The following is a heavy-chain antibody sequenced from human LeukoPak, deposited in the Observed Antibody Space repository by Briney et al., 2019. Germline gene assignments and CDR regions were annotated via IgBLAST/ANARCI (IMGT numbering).Heavy chain of an antibody. J-gene: IGHJ4*02. Sequence: SETLSLTCTVSGGSISRTTYYWGWIRQPPGKGLEWIGSISYSGNTYYNPSLESRVTISVATSKNQFSLILSSVTAADTAVYYCVIHYDRAWGYFDYWGQGTLVTVSS. V-gene: IGHV4-39*01. CDR1: GGSISRTTYY. CDR2: ISYSGNT. D-gene: IGHD3-22*01. CDR3: VIHYDRAWGYFDY.